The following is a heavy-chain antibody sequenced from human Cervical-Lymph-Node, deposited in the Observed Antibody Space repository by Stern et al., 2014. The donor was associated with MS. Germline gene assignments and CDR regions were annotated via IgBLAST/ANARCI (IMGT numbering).Heavy chain of an antibody. V-gene: IGHV3-33*01. CDR3: ARGLGTYDSSGYWVFDY. Sequence: VQLVVSGGGVVQPGRSLRLSCAASGFTFSSYGMHWVRQAPGKGLEWVAVIWYDGSNKYYADSVKGRFTISRDNSKNTLYLQMNSLRAEDTAVYYCARGLGTYDSSGYWVFDYWGQGTLVTVSS. CDR1: GFTFSSYG. D-gene: IGHD3-22*01. CDR2: IWYDGSNK. J-gene: IGHJ4*02.